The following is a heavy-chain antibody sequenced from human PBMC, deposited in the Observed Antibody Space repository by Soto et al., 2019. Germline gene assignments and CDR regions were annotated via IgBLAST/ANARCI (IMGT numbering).Heavy chain of an antibody. CDR2: INHSGST. CDR3: ARRQYYYDSSGYPFDY. V-gene: IGHV4-34*01. J-gene: IGHJ4*02. D-gene: IGHD3-22*01. CDR1: GGSFSGYY. Sequence: SETLSLTCAVYGGSFSGYYWSWIRQPPGKGLEWIGEINHSGSTNYNPSLKSRVTISVDTSKNQFSLKLSSVTAADTAVYYCARRQYYYDSSGYPFDYWGQGTLVTVSS.